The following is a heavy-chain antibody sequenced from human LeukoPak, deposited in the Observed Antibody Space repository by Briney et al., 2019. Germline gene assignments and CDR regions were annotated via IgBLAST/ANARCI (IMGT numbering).Heavy chain of an antibody. J-gene: IGHJ3*02. CDR3: AVYGSGSYDAFDI. D-gene: IGHD3-10*01. Sequence: GGSLRLSCAASGFTVSSNYMSWVRQAPGKGLEWVSVIYSGGSTYYADSVKGRFTISRDNSKNTLYLQMNSLRAEDTAVYYCAVYGSGSYDAFDIWGQGTMVNVSS. CDR2: IYSGGST. CDR1: GFTVSSNY. V-gene: IGHV3-66*01.